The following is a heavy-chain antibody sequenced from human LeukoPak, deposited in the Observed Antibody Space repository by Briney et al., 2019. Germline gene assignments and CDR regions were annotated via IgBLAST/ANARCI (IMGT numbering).Heavy chain of an antibody. D-gene: IGHD2-2*01. Sequence: PSETLSLTCTVSGGPISSYYWSWIRQPAGKGLEWIGRTYTSGSTNYNPSLKSRVTMSVDTSKNQFSLKLSSVTAADTAVYYCARESSRQDAFDIWGQGTMVTVSS. V-gene: IGHV4-4*07. J-gene: IGHJ3*02. CDR2: TYTSGST. CDR3: ARESSRQDAFDI. CDR1: GGPISSYY.